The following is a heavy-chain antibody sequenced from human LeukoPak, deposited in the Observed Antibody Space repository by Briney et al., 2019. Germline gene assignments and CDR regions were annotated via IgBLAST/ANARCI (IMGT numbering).Heavy chain of an antibody. CDR1: GYSISSGYY. CDR2: IYHSGST. Sequence: PSETLSLTCAVSGYSISSGYYWGWIRQPPGKGLEWIGSIYHSGSTYYNPSLKSRVTISVDTSKNQFSLKLCSVTAADTAVYYCARLIGMDVWGKGTTVTVSS. CDR3: ARLIGMDV. J-gene: IGHJ6*04. V-gene: IGHV4-38-2*01.